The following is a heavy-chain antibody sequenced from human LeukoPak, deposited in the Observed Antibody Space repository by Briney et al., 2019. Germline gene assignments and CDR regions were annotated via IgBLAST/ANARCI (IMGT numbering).Heavy chain of an antibody. Sequence: AASVKVSCKASGGTFSSYAISRVRQAPGQGLEWMGRIIPILGIANYAQKFQGRVTITADKSTSTAYMELSSLRSEDTAVYYCARDGCGGDCYSLSGMSAFDIWGQGTMVTVSS. J-gene: IGHJ3*02. D-gene: IGHD2-21*02. CDR2: IIPILGIA. V-gene: IGHV1-69*04. CDR1: GGTFSSYA. CDR3: ARDGCGGDCYSLSGMSAFDI.